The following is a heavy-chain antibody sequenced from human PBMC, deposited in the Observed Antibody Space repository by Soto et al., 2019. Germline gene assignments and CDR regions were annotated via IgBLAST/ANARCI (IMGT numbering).Heavy chain of an antibody. CDR2: IIPIFGTA. V-gene: IGHV1-69*13. Sequence: GASEKVSCKASGGTFSSYAISWVRQAPGQGLEWMGGIIPIFGTANYAQKFQGRVTITADESTSTAYMELSSLRSEDTAVYYCARAPPDSAGYYYYGMDVWGQGSTVTVSS. D-gene: IGHD2-21*01. CDR1: GGTFSSYA. CDR3: ARAPPDSAGYYYYGMDV. J-gene: IGHJ6*02.